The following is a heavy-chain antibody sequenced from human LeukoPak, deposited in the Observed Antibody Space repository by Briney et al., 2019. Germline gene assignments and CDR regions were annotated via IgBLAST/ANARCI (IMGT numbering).Heavy chain of an antibody. D-gene: IGHD2-2*02. V-gene: IGHV4-4*07. J-gene: IGHJ6*02. CDR1: GGSISSYY. Sequence: SETLSLTCTVSGGSISSYYWSWIRQPAGKGLEWIGRIYTSGSTNYNPSLKSRVTMSVDTSKNQFSLKLSSVTAADTAVYYCAREIVVVPAAIPEGPTFIWMDVWGQGTTVTVSS. CDR3: AREIVVVPAAIPEGPTFIWMDV. CDR2: IYTSGST.